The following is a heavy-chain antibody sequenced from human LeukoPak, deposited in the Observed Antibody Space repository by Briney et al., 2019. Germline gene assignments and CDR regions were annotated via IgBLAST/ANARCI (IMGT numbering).Heavy chain of an antibody. J-gene: IGHJ5*02. CDR1: GGSFSGYY. Sequence: SETLSLTCAVYGGSFSGYYWSWIRQPLGKGLEWIGEINHSGSTNYNPSLKSRVTISVDTSKNQFSLKLSSVTAADTAVYYCARADSSSWYGPRFDPWGQGTLVTVSS. D-gene: IGHD6-13*01. CDR2: INHSGST. CDR3: ARADSSSWYGPRFDP. V-gene: IGHV4-34*01.